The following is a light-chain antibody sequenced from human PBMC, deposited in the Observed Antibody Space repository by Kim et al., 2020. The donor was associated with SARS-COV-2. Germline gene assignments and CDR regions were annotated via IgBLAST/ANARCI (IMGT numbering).Light chain of an antibody. CDR3: SSYTSSSTLGV. CDR2: DVS. CDR1: SSDVGGYND. J-gene: IGLJ2*01. Sequence: QAINNSCTGTSSDVGGYNDVSWYQQHPGKAPKLMIYDVSHRPSGVSNRFSGSKSGNTDSLTISGLQAEDEADYYCSSYTSSSTLGVFGGGTKLTVL. V-gene: IGLV2-14*03.